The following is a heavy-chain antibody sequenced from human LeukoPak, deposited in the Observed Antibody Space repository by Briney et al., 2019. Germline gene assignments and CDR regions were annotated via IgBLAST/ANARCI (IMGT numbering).Heavy chain of an antibody. V-gene: IGHV5-51*01. CDR2: IYPGDSDT. D-gene: IGHD4/OR15-4a*01. J-gene: IGHJ5*02. CDR3: ARLTIWAVGPELFDP. Sequence: GESLKISCKGSGYSFTSYWIGWVRQMPGKGLEWMGIIYPGDSDTRYSPSFQGQVTISADKSISTAYLQWSGLKASDTAMYYCARLTIWAVGPELFDPRGQGTLVTVSS. CDR1: GYSFTSYW.